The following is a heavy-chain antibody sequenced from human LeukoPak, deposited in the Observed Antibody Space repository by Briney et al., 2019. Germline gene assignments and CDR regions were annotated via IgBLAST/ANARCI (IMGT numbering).Heavy chain of an antibody. CDR2: INHSGST. V-gene: IGHV4-34*01. CDR1: GGSFSGYY. CDR3: ARHMVAVAATGDFDY. Sequence: SETLSLTCAVYGGSFSGYYWSWIRQPPGKGLEWIGEINHSGSTNYNPSLKSRVTISVDTSKNQFSLKLSSVTAADTAVYYCARHMVAVAATGDFDYWGQGTLVTVSS. J-gene: IGHJ4*02. D-gene: IGHD6-19*01.